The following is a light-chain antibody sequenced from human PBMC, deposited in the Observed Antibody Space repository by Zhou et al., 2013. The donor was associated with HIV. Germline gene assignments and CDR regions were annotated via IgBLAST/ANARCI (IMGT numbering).Light chain of an antibody. CDR3: QQYNNLPYT. J-gene: IGKJ2*01. Sequence: DIQMTQSPSSLSASVGDRVTITCQASQDISNYLNWYQQKPGKAPKVLIYDASILETGVSSRFSGSGSGTGFTFTISSLQPEDIATYYCQQYNNLPYTFGQGTKTEIK. V-gene: IGKV1-33*01. CDR1: QDISNY. CDR2: DAS.